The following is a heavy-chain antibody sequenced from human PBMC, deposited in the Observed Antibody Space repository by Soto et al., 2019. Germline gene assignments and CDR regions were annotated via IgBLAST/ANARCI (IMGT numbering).Heavy chain of an antibody. Sequence: GDSLYTACKVSGYSFFTYWIGWVRQMPVKGLEWMGIIYPSDSDTTYIPSFRGQFTFSVDKSINTAYLQWCSLKASDTAMYYCASKTGGTISDRGQGTRV. D-gene: IGHD3-16*01. CDR1: GYSFFTYW. V-gene: IGHV5-51*01. J-gene: IGHJ4*02. CDR3: ASKTGGTISD. CDR2: IYPSDSDT.